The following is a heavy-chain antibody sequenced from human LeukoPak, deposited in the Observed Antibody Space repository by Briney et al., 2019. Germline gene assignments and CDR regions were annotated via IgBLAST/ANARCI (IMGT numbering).Heavy chain of an antibody. CDR1: GFTFSSYW. CDR2: INSDGSST. J-gene: IGHJ4*02. Sequence: GGSLRLSCAASGFTFSSYWMHWVRQDPGKGLVWVSRINSDGSSTSYADSVKGRFTISRDNAKNTLYLQMNSLRAEDTAVYYCARVSSSSWLYDYWGQGTLVTVSS. D-gene: IGHD6-13*01. V-gene: IGHV3-74*01. CDR3: ARVSSSSWLYDY.